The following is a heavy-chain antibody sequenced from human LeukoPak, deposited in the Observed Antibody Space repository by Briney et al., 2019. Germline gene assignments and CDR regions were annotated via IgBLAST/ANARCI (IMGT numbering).Heavy chain of an antibody. D-gene: IGHD3-9*01. J-gene: IGHJ6*02. CDR2: IYYSGST. Sequence: PSETLSLTCTVSGGSISSGGYYWSWIRQHPGKGLEWIGYIYYSGSTYYSPSLKSRVTISVDTSKNQFSLKLSSVTAADTAVYYCARENPFLTGTVYYYGMDVWGQGTTVTVSS. CDR3: ARENPFLTGTVYYYGMDV. V-gene: IGHV4-31*03. CDR1: GGSISSGGYY.